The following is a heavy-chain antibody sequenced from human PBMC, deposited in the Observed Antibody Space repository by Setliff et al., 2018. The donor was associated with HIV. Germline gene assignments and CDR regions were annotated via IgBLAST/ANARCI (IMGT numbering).Heavy chain of an antibody. CDR2: ISGFNGNA. D-gene: IGHD6-19*01. J-gene: IGHJ3*02. Sequence: ASVKVSCKASGYSFARFGLSWVRQAPGQGLEWMGWISGFNGNAKYAQSFQDRVAMTTETATSTAYMEMRSLRSDDTAVYFCARVPYRSAWFSGGHDAFDIWGQGTMVTVSS. CDR1: GYSFARFG. V-gene: IGHV1-18*01. CDR3: ARVPYRSAWFSGGHDAFDI.